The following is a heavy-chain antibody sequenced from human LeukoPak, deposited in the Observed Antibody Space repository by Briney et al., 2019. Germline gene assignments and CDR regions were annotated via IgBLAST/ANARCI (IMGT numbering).Heavy chain of an antibody. Sequence: PGGSLRLSCAASGFTFSMFAMHWVPQAPGKGLEWVAVMSYDGTKENYADSVKGRFTISRDNSKSTLYLQMSSLTTEDTAVYYCSRDGDVVGESFDYWGQGTLVTVSS. CDR3: SRDGDVVGESFDY. J-gene: IGHJ4*02. V-gene: IGHV3-30*15. CDR1: GFTFSMFA. D-gene: IGHD2-21*01. CDR2: MSYDGTKE.